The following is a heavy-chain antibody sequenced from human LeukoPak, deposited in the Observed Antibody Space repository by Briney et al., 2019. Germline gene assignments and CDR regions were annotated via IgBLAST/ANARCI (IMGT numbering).Heavy chain of an antibody. CDR2: IRSKAYGGTT. J-gene: IGHJ4*02. CDR3: TRAGYDFWSGYYTGMVGYYFDY. CDR1: GFTFGDYA. V-gene: IGHV3-49*04. Sequence: GGSLRLSCTASGFTFGDYAMSWVRQAPGKGLGWVGFIRSKAYGGTTEYAASVKGRFTISRDDSKSIAYLQMNSLKTEDTAVYYCTRAGYDFWSGYYTGMVGYYFDYWGQGTLVTVSS. D-gene: IGHD3-3*01.